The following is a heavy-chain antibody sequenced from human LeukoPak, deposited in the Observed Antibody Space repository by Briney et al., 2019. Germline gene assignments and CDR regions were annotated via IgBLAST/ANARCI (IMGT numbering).Heavy chain of an antibody. CDR2: ISGSGGST. CDR3: ARDAVVRNRVVVPKPYYYYMDV. J-gene: IGHJ6*03. CDR1: GFTFSSYA. D-gene: IGHD2-2*01. Sequence: GGSLRLSCAASGFTFSSYAMSWVRQAPGKGLEWVSAISGSGGSTYYADSVKGRFTISRDNSKNTLYLQMNSLRAEDTAVYYCARDAVVRNRVVVPKPYYYYMDVWGKGTTVTVSS. V-gene: IGHV3-23*01.